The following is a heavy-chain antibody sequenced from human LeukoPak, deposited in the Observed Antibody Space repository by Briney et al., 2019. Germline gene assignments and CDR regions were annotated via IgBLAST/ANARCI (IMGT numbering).Heavy chain of an antibody. J-gene: IGHJ4*02. V-gene: IGHV3-23*01. Sequence: PGGSLRLSCAASGFTFSSYGMSWVRQAPGKGLEWVSVIGVSDDTSYGNSVKGCFTISRDNSKNTLYLQVTSLRVEDTAVYYCTKDYGGDPFDYWGQGTLVTVSS. CDR1: GFTFSSYG. D-gene: IGHD4-23*01. CDR2: IGVSDDT. CDR3: TKDYGGDPFDY.